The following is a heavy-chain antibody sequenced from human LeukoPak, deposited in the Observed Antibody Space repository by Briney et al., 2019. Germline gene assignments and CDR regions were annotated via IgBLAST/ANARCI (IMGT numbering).Heavy chain of an antibody. CDR2: VDPEDGET. Sequence: ASVKVCCKASGYIFTDCHIHWVQPAPGRGLGWIGRVDPEDGETSYIERFQGRVTITADTSTDTAYMELRNLKSEDTAVYYCSTVRIVGATDYWGQGTLVTVSS. V-gene: IGHV1-69-2*01. CDR1: GYIFTDCH. CDR3: STVRIVGATDY. J-gene: IGHJ4*02. D-gene: IGHD1-26*01.